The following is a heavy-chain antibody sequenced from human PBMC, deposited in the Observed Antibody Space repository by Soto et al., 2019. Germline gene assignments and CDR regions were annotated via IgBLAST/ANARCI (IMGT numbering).Heavy chain of an antibody. CDR2: IGNDPSYL. CDR3: AREGRRNYYYGMDV. J-gene: IGHJ6*02. CDR1: GFSFSRHS. D-gene: IGHD1-1*01. V-gene: IGHV3-21*06. Sequence: PGGSLRLSCEASGFSFSRHSMNWVRQAPGKGLEWVSSIGNDPSYLYYAGSVKGRFTISRDNAKNSLYLQMNSLRDEDTAVYYCAREGRRNYYYGMDVWGQGTTVTVSS.